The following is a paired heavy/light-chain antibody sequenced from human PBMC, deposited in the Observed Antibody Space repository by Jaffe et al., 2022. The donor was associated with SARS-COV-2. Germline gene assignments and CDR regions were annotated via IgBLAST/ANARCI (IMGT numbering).Light chain of an antibody. CDR1: QSVLYSSNNQNY. J-gene: IGKJ1*01. V-gene: IGKV4-1*01. CDR2: WAS. Sequence: DIVMTQSPDSLAVSLGERATINCKSSQSVLYSSNNQNYLAWYQQRPGQPPKLLIYWASTRESGVPDRFSGSGSETDFTLAISSLQAEDVAVYYCQQYFSTPLTFGQGTKVEIK. CDR3: QQYFSTPLT.
Heavy chain of an antibody. CDR1: GFTFSSNW. CDR3: ARVAPETGIAGL. D-gene: IGHD6-13*01. CDR2: INSDGTST. V-gene: IGHV3-74*01. Sequence: EVQLVESGGGLVQPGGSLRLSCAASGFTFSSNWMHWVRQPPGKGLVWVSRINSDGTSTTYADSVKGRFTISRDNAKNTLYLQMNNLIAEDTAVYYCARVAPETGIAGLWGQGTLVTVSS. J-gene: IGHJ4*02.